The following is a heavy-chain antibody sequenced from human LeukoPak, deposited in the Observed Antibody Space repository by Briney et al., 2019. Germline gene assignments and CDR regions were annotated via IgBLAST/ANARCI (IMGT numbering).Heavy chain of an antibody. J-gene: IGHJ3*02. CDR3: ARAEEGAVADTTDDSCGTFDI. CDR2: IYYSGST. CDR1: GGSISSTTYY. Sequence: PSETLSLTCTVSGGSISSTTYYWGWIRQPPGKGLEWIGSIYYSGSTYYNPSLKSRVTISVDTSNNQLSLKLISVTAADTALYYCARAEEGAVADTTDDSCGTFDIWGQGTTVTVSS. D-gene: IGHD6-19*01. V-gene: IGHV4-39*07.